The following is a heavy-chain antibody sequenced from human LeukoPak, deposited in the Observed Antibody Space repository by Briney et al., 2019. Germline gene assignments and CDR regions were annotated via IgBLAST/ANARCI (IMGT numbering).Heavy chain of an antibody. D-gene: IGHD5-12*01. V-gene: IGHV4-39*01. J-gene: IGHJ4*02. Sequence: SETLSLTCTVSGGSISNSIYYWDWIRQPPGKGLEWIGSIYYSGSTYYNPSLKSRVTISVDTSKNQFSLKLSSVTAADTAVYYCASSIGDIVATITGYYFDYWGQGTLVTVSS. CDR3: ASSIGDIVATITGYYFDY. CDR1: GGSISNSIYY. CDR2: IYYSGST.